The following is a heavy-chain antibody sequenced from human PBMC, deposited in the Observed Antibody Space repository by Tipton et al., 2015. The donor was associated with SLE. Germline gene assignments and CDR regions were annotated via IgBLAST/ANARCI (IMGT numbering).Heavy chain of an antibody. J-gene: IGHJ5*02. Sequence: SLRLSCAASGFTLSSYGMHWVRQAQGKGLEWVAVIWNDGSNKYYADSVKGRFTISRENSKNTLYLQMNSLRAEDTAVYYCAKALLGSPFDPWGQGTLVTVSS. CDR1: GFTLSSYG. V-gene: IGHV3-30*18. D-gene: IGHD7-27*01. CDR3: AKALLGSPFDP. CDR2: IWNDGSNK.